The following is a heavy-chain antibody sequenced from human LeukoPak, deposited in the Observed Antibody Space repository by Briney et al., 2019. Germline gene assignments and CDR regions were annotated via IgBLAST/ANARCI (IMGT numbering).Heavy chain of an antibody. V-gene: IGHV3-30*18. Sequence: PGRSLRLSCAASGLTFSSYGMHWVRQAPGKGLEWVAVISYDGSNKYYADSVKGRFTISRDNSKNTLYLQMNSLRAEDTAVYYCAKDPLWFGVMGYGMDVWGKGTTVTVSS. D-gene: IGHD3-10*01. J-gene: IGHJ6*04. CDR3: AKDPLWFGVMGYGMDV. CDR1: GLTFSSYG. CDR2: ISYDGSNK.